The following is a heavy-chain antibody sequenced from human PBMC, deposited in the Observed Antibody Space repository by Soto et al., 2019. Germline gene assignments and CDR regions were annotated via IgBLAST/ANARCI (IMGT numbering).Heavy chain of an antibody. CDR2: IIPILGIA. V-gene: IGHV1-69*02. D-gene: IGHD3-3*01. CDR3: ARLPDPPNYDRWSGYYRGHYFDY. CDR1: GGTFSSYT. Sequence: QVQLVQSGAEVKKPGSSVKVSCKASGGTFSSYTISWVRQAPGQGLEWVGRIIPILGIANYAQKLQGRVTITADKSTSTVYMELSSLRSEDTAVYYCARLPDPPNYDRWSGYYRGHYFDYWGQGTLVTVSS. J-gene: IGHJ4*02.